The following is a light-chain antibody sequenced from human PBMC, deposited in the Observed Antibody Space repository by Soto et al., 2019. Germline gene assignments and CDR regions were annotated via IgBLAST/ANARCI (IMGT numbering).Light chain of an antibody. V-gene: IGKV1-12*01. CDR3: QQANSFPRT. CDR1: QAVSTW. Sequence: DIQMTQSPSLVSASVGDRVTITCRASQAVSTWLAWYQQKPGDAPKLLIYAASTLQSGVPSRFSGSGSGTDFTLTIRSLQPEDFATYYCQQANSFPRTFXGGTKADIK. CDR2: AAS. J-gene: IGKJ4*01.